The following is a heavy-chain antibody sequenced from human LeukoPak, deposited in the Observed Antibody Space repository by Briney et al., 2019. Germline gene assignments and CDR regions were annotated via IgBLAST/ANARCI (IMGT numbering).Heavy chain of an antibody. D-gene: IGHD6-19*01. CDR3: AKPPLSQWLFGPQQN. CDR1: GFTFSSYA. CDR2: ISGSGGST. Sequence: HPGGSLRLSCAASGFTFSSYAMSWVRQAPGKGLEWVSAISGSGGSTYYADSVKGRFTISGDNSKNTLYLQMNSLKAEDTAVYYCAKPPLSQWLFGPQQNWGQGTLVTVSS. V-gene: IGHV3-23*01. J-gene: IGHJ4*02.